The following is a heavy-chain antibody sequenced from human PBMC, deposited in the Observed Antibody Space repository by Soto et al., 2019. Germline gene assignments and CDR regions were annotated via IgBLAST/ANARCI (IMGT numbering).Heavy chain of an antibody. CDR2: INPSGGTT. CDR3: AREGSGWYYVY. D-gene: IGHD6-19*01. J-gene: IGHJ4*02. V-gene: IGHV1-46*01. CDR1: GYTFTNYF. Sequence: VASVKVSCKASGYTFTNYFIHWVRQAPGQGLDWMGIINPSGGTTSYEQKFQGRVTMTSDTSTTTVYMEVSSLRSEDTAVYYCAREGSGWYYVYWGQGTQVTVYS.